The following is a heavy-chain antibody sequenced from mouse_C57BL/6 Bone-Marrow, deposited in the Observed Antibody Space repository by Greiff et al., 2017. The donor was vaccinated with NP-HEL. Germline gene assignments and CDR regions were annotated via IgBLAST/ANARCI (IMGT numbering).Heavy chain of an antibody. Sequence: VQLQQSGPELVKPGASVKISCKASGYSFTDYNMNWVKQSNGKSLEWIGVINPNYGTTSYNQKFKGKATLTVDQSSSTAYMQLNSLTSEDSAVYYCASSDYDGSSLYWYFDVWGTGTTVTVSS. V-gene: IGHV1-39*01. CDR3: ASSDYDGSSLYWYFDV. D-gene: IGHD1-1*01. CDR1: GYSFTDYN. J-gene: IGHJ1*03. CDR2: INPNYGTT.